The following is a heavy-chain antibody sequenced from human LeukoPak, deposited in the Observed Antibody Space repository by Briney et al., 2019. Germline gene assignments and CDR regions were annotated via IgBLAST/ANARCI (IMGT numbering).Heavy chain of an antibody. J-gene: IGHJ6*02. CDR3: ARDDSSGWSLYYYYYYGMDV. CDR2: IKQDGSEK. D-gene: IGHD6-19*01. Sequence: GGSLSLSCAASGFTFSSYWMSWVRQAPGKGLEWVANIKQDGSEKYYVDSVKGRFTISRDNAKNSLYLQMNSLRAEDTAVYYCARDDSSGWSLYYYYYYGMDVWGQGTTVTVSS. V-gene: IGHV3-7*01. CDR1: GFTFSSYW.